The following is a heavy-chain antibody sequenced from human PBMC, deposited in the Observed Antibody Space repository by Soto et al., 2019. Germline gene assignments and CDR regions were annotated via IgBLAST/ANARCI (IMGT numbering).Heavy chain of an antibody. CDR3: ARDLGHYGDNYYYYYYGMDV. D-gene: IGHD4-17*01. CDR2: IWYDGSNK. CDR1: GFTFSSYG. J-gene: IGHJ6*02. Sequence: GVSLRLSCAASGFTFSSYGMHWVRQAPGKGLEWVAVIWYDGSNKYYADSVKGRFTISRDNSKNTLYLQMNSLRAEDTAVYYCARDLGHYGDNYYYYYYGMDVWGQGTTVTVSS. V-gene: IGHV3-33*01.